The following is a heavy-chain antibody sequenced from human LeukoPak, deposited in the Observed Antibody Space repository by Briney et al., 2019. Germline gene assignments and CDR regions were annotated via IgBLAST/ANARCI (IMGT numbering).Heavy chain of an antibody. CDR1: GDSISSSSYY. CDR3: ARNSGWDINWFDP. J-gene: IGHJ5*02. D-gene: IGHD6-19*01. CDR2: VYYSGDT. V-gene: IGHV4-39*07. Sequence: SETLSLTCSVSGDSISSSSYYWGWICQPPGTGLEWIGSVYYSGDTYYNPSLKSRVTIFVDTSKNQFSLKLTSVTAADTAVYYCARNSGWDINWFDPWGQGTLVTVSS.